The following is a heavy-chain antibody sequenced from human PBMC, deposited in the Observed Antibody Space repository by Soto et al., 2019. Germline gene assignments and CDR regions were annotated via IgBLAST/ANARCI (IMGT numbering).Heavy chain of an antibody. CDR3: AKSYYYMDV. Sequence: GGSLRLSCSASGFTFSNYAMSWVRQAPGKGLEWVASIRYSGDTTYYTDSVKGRFTVSRDNSKNMVYLQMNSLRADDTAVYFCAKSYYYMDVWGKGTTVTVSS. CDR1: GFTFSNYA. V-gene: IGHV3-23*01. J-gene: IGHJ6*03. CDR2: IRYSGDTT.